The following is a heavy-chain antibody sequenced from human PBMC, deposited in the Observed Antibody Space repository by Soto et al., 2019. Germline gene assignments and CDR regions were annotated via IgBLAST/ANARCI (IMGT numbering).Heavy chain of an antibody. Sequence: PSKTLSLTCTVSGASISGYYWSWIRKSAGKGLEWIGRIYATGTTDYNPSLKSRVMMSVDTSKKQSSLRLRSVTAADTAVYYCVRDGTKTLRDWFDPWGQGISVTVSS. CDR2: IYATGTT. D-gene: IGHD1-1*01. CDR3: VRDGTKTLRDWFDP. V-gene: IGHV4-4*07. CDR1: GASISGYY. J-gene: IGHJ5*02.